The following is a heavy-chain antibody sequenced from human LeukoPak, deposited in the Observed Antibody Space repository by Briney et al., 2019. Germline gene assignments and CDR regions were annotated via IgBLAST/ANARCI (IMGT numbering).Heavy chain of an antibody. J-gene: IGHJ2*01. CDR3: AKPPEYFDL. CDR1: EFTFSSYA. CDR2: ITSSGDST. D-gene: IGHD1-14*01. V-gene: IGHV3-23*01. Sequence: PGGSLRLSCVASEFTFSSYAMSWVRQAPGKGLEWVSGITSSGDSTYYTDSVKGRFTISRDNSKNTLYLQMNSLRAEDSAVYCCAKPPEYFDLWGRGTLVTVSS.